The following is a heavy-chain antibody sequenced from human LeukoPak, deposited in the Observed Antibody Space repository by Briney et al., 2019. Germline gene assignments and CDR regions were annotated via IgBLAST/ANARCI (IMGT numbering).Heavy chain of an antibody. D-gene: IGHD2-2*01. Sequence: GGSLRLSCAASGFTFSSYAMHWVRQAPGKGLEWVAVISYDGSNKYYADSVKGRFTISRDNSKNTLYLQMNSLRAEDTAVYYCARDPGYCSSTSCYYYYYYMDVWGKGTTVTVSS. V-gene: IGHV3-30-3*01. CDR3: ARDPGYCSSTSCYYYYYYMDV. CDR2: ISYDGSNK. CDR1: GFTFSSYA. J-gene: IGHJ6*03.